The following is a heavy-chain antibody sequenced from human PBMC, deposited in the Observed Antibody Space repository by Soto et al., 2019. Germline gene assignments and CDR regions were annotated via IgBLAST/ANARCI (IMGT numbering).Heavy chain of an antibody. CDR3: ARSTYDFWNGYYIAYYYYYMDV. J-gene: IGHJ6*03. CDR2: ISAYNGNT. D-gene: IGHD3-3*01. CDR1: GYTFTSYG. Sequence: QVQLVQSGAEVKKPGASVKVSCKASGYTFTSYGISWVRQAPGQGLEWMGWISAYNGNTNYAQKLQGRVTMTTDTSTSTAYMELRSLRSDDTAVYYCARSTYDFWNGYYIAYYYYYMDVWGKGTTVTVSS. V-gene: IGHV1-18*01.